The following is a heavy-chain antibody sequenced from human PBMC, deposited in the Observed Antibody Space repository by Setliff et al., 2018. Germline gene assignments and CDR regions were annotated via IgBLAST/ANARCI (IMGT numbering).Heavy chain of an antibody. D-gene: IGHD5-18*01. V-gene: IGHV1-18*01. CDR1: GYTFTSYA. J-gene: IGHJ4*02. Sequence: ASVKVSCKASGYTFTSYAFAWVRQAPGQGLEWVGWISVYNGDTNYAQKFQGRVTLTTDTSTSIAYMELRSLTSDDSAFYYCARAPSVELVTIRTNSWFTYWGQGTLVTVSS. CDR3: ARAPSVELVTIRTNSWFTY. CDR2: ISVYNGDT.